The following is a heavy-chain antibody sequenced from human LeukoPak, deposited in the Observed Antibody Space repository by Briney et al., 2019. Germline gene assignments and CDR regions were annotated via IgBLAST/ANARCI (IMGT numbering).Heavy chain of an antibody. Sequence: PGGSLRLSCAASGFTFSSYAMNWVRQAPGKGLEWVSVISGSGDSTNYADSVKGRFTISRDNSKNTLYLQMNSLRAEDTAVYYCATNWNLDYWGQGTLVTVSS. D-gene: IGHD1-1*01. CDR3: ATNWNLDY. CDR2: ISGSGDST. J-gene: IGHJ4*02. V-gene: IGHV3-23*01. CDR1: GFTFSSYA.